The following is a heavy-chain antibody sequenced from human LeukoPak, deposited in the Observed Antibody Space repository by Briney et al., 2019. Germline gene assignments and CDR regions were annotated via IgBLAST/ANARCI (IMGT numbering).Heavy chain of an antibody. Sequence: GGSLRLSCATSGFKFTDYPMNWVRQAPGKGLEWVSYISYSSSAIYYADSVKGRFTISRDNAKNSLYLRMNSLRDEDTAVYYCARDSYGSSGYYYVSDYWGQGTLVTVSS. V-gene: IGHV3-48*02. D-gene: IGHD3-22*01. CDR1: GFKFTDYP. CDR2: ISYSSSAI. CDR3: ARDSYGSSGYYYVSDY. J-gene: IGHJ4*02.